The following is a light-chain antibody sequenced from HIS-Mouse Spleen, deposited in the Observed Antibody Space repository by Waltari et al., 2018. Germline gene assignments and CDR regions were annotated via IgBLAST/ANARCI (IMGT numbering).Light chain of an antibody. J-gene: IGKJ2*01. CDR3: QQYSSPPYT. Sequence: DIVMTQSPDSLAVSLGERATINCKSSPSVLYSANNKNYLAWYQQKPGQPPKLIIYWASTRDSGVPDRFSGSGSGTDFTLTIRSLQAEDVAVYYCQQYSSPPYTFGQGTKLEIK. CDR2: WAS. CDR1: PSVLYSANNKNY. V-gene: IGKV4-1*01.